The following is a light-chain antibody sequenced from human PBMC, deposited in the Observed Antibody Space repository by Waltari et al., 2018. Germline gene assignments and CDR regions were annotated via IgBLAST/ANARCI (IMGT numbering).Light chain of an antibody. CDR2: YNS. V-gene: IGLV3-21*04. CDR3: QVWDSTSDHVV. Sequence: SYVLTQPPSVSVAPGKTARITCEGNNIGSKSVHWYQQKPGQTPVLVIYYNSDWPSGHPERFSGSNSGNTATLTISRVEAGDEADYYCQVWDSTSDHVVFGGGTKLTVL. J-gene: IGLJ2*01. CDR1: NIGSKS.